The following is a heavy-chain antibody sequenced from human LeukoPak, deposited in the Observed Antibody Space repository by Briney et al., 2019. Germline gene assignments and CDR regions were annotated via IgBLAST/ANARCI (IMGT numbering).Heavy chain of an antibody. CDR1: GYTFAGYY. CDR2: INPKSGGT. V-gene: IGHV1-2*02. Sequence: ASVTVSCKASGYTFAGYYMHWVRQPPGQGLEWMGWINPKSGGTNYVQNFQGRVTMTRDTSISTAYMELSGLRPDDTALYYCATVGPIAATRGDYWGQGTLVTVST. D-gene: IGHD6-13*01. J-gene: IGHJ4*02. CDR3: ATVGPIAATRGDY.